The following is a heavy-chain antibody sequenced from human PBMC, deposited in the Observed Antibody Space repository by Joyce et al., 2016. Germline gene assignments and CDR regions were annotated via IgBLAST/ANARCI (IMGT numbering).Heavy chain of an antibody. V-gene: IGHV4-59*01. D-gene: IGHD2-2*01. CDR2: ISFHGNT. Sequence: VRLQESGPRLVKPSETLTLICNVSGGSISSYYWSWIRQPPGRGLEWIGYISFHGNTNYSPSLQCRVSVSVDTSKSQFSLQLSSVTAADTAMYFCARTTLVPAALYFFDSWGQGTLVTVSS. J-gene: IGHJ4*02. CDR3: ARTTLVPAALYFFDS. CDR1: GGSISSYY.